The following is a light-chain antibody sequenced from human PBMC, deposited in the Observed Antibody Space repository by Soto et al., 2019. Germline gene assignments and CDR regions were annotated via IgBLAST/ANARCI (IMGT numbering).Light chain of an antibody. CDR1: SSDVGGYNY. J-gene: IGLJ2*01. Sequence: QSALTQPASVSGSPGQSITISFTGTSSDVGGYNYVSWYQQHPGKAPNLMIYDVSNRPSGVSNRFSGSKSGNTASLTISGLQAEDEADYYCSSYTSSSTQVFGGGTKLTVL. V-gene: IGLV2-14*01. CDR2: DVS. CDR3: SSYTSSSTQV.